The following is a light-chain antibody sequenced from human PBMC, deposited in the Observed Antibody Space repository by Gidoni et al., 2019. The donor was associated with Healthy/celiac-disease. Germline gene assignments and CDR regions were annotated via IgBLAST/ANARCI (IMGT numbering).Light chain of an antibody. V-gene: IGKV1-39*01. CDR2: AAA. J-gene: IGKJ4*01. Sequence: DIQVTQSTSSLSASVGDRVTITWRASQSISSYLNWYQQKPGKAPKLLIYAAASLQSGVPSRFSGSGSGTDFSLTISSLQPEDFATYYCQQSYSTPLTFGGGTKVEIK. CDR1: QSISSY. CDR3: QQSYSTPLT.